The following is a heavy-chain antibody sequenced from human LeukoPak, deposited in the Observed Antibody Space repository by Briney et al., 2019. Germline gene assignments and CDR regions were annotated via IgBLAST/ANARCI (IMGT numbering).Heavy chain of an antibody. CDR1: GGSFSGYY. Sequence: PSETLSLTCAVYGGSFSGYYWNWIRQHPGKGLEWIGFIFYSGSTYYNPSLKSRLTISVDTSKNQFSLKLSSVTAADTAVYYCARFDSSGYYYFDYWGQGTLVTVSS. D-gene: IGHD3-22*01. CDR3: ARFDSSGYYYFDY. J-gene: IGHJ4*02. CDR2: IFYSGST. V-gene: IGHV4-31*11.